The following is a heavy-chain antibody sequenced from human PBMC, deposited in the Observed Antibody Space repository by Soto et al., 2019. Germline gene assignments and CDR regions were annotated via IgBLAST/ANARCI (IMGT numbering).Heavy chain of an antibody. J-gene: IGHJ1*01. CDR3: SIDRVESGYPEDFQH. D-gene: IGHD3-22*01. CDR1: GFTVSSNY. Sequence: EVQLVESGGGLIQPGGSLRLSCAASGFTVSSNYMSWVRQAPGKGLEWVSVIYSGGSTYYADSVKGRFTSSRDNSTTTLYLQMNSLRAEGTAVYYCSIDRVESGYPEDFQHWGLGTLVTVSS. CDR2: IYSGGST. V-gene: IGHV3-53*01.